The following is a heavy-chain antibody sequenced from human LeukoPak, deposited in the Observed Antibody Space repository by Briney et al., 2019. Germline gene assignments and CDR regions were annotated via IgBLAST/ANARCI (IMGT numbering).Heavy chain of an antibody. J-gene: IGHJ6*03. Sequence: GGSLRLSCAASGFTFSSYSMNWVRQAPGKGLEWVSSISSSSSYIYYADSVKGRFTISRDNAKNSLYLQMNSLRAEDTAVYYCARVPEDSSSWYRLYYYYMDVWGKGTTVTVSS. CDR3: ARVPEDSSSWYRLYYYYMDV. D-gene: IGHD6-13*01. CDR2: ISSSSSYI. CDR1: GFTFSSYS. V-gene: IGHV3-21*01.